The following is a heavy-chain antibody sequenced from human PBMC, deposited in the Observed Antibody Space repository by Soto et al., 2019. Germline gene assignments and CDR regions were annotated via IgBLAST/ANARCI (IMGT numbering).Heavy chain of an antibody. Sequence: GGSLRLSCAASGFTFSNYAMSWVRQAPGKGLEWVSAISGSGGSPYYADSVKGRFTISRDNSKKTLYLHVSSLRAEDTAVYYCAKEVTGVVGDSGFNYWGQGTLVTVSS. CDR2: ISGSGGSP. V-gene: IGHV3-23*01. CDR1: GFTFSNYA. J-gene: IGHJ4*02. CDR3: AKEVTGVVGDSGFNY. D-gene: IGHD1-26*01.